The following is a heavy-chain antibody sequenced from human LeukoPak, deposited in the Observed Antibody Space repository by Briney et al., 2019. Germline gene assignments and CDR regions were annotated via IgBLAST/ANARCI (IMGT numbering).Heavy chain of an antibody. CDR3: SRVGSSGWPNNFDS. V-gene: IGHV3-13*04. Sequence: GGSLRLSCAASGFTFSSYDMHWVRQATGKGLEWVSVIGTSGDAYYAGSVKGRFTISRENAKNSLYLQMNSLTAGDTAVYYCSRVGSSGWPNNFDSWGQGTLVTVSS. D-gene: IGHD6-19*01. J-gene: IGHJ4*02. CDR2: IGTSGDA. CDR1: GFTFSSYD.